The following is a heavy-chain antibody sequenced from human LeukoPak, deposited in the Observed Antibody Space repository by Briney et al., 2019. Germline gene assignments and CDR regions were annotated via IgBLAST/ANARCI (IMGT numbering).Heavy chain of an antibody. CDR2: ISPNSGET. CDR3: ARDGNFDY. D-gene: IGHD1-1*01. V-gene: IGHV1-2*02. CDR1: GYTFTVYH. J-gene: IGHJ4*02. Sequence: ASVKVSCKTSGYTFTVYHMHWVRQAPGQGLEWMGWISPNSGETSYAQKFQGRVTMTRDTSIRTVYMEVNSLRPDDTAVFYCARDGNFDYWGQGTLVTVSS.